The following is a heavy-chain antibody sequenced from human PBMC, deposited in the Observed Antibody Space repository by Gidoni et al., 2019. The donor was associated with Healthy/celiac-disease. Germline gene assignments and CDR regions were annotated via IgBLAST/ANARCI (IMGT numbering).Heavy chain of an antibody. V-gene: IGHV1-46*01. CDR2: INPSGGST. J-gene: IGHJ4*02. CDR3: ARGSSGWYIRDY. Sequence: QVQLVQSGAEGKKPGAAAKVSCKASGYTFTSYYMHWVRQAPGQGLEWMGIINPSGGSTSYAQKFQGRVTMTRDTSTSTVYMELSSLGSEDTAVYYCARGSSGWYIRDYWGQGTLVTVSS. D-gene: IGHD6-19*01. CDR1: GYTFTSYY.